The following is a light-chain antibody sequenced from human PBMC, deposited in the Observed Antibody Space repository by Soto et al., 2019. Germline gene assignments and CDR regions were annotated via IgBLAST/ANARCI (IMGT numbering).Light chain of an antibody. CDR2: AAS. CDR3: QKYNSAPIT. Sequence: DIQMTQSPSSLSASVGDRVTITCRASQGISNYLAWYQQKPGKVPKLLIYAASTLQSGVPSRFSGSGSGKDFTLTISSLQPEDVATYYCQKYNSAPITCGQGTRLEIK. CDR1: QGISNY. J-gene: IGKJ5*01. V-gene: IGKV1-27*01.